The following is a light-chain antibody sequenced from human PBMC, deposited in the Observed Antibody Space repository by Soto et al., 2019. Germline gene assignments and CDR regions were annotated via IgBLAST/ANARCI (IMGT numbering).Light chain of an antibody. CDR3: CSYAGSRTWV. CDR1: SRDVGSYNL. CDR2: EDN. J-gene: IGLJ3*02. V-gene: IGLV2-23*01. Sequence: QSALTEPASVSGSPGQSITISCTGTSRDVGSYNLVSWYQQHPGKAPKLMIYEDNKGPSGVSNRFSGTKSGNTASLTISGLQAEDEADYYCCSYAGSRTWVFGGGTKLTVL.